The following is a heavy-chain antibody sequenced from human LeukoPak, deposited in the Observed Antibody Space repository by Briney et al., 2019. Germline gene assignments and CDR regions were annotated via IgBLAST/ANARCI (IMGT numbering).Heavy chain of an antibody. CDR3: ARGSPFRIAVAGNDY. CDR1: GYTFTSYY. D-gene: IGHD6-19*01. CDR2: INPSGGST. V-gene: IGHV1-46*01. J-gene: IGHJ4*02. Sequence: ASVKVSCKASGYTFTSYYMHWVRQAPGQGLEWMGIINPSGGSTSYAQKFQGRVTMTRDTSTSTVYMELSSLRSEDTAVYYCARGSPFRIAVAGNDYWGQGTLVTVSS.